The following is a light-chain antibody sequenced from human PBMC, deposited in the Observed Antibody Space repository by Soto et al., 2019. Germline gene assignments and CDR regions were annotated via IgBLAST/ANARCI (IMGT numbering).Light chain of an antibody. CDR3: QQYNAYSQA. CDR2: QAS. V-gene: IGKV1-5*03. CDR1: ESVSRW. J-gene: IGKJ1*01. Sequence: DIQMTQSPSTLSASVGDRVTITCRARESVSRWLAWYQQNPGRTPKLLIYQASTLETGVPSRFSGSGSGTEFTLTISSLQPDDFANYYCQQYNAYSQAFGQGTKVEIK.